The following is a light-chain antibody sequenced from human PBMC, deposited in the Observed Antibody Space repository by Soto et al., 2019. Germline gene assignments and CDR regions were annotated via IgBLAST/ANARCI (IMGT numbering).Light chain of an antibody. CDR2: DAS. J-gene: IGKJ1*01. CDR1: QSVAKTY. Sequence: EIVLTQSPGTLSLSPGERATLSCRASQSVAKTYLAWYQQEPGQAPRLLIYDASTRATGIPDRFSGSGSGTDFTLTISRLDPEDFAVYYCHEYASFPQTFGQGTKVEI. V-gene: IGKV3-20*01. CDR3: HEYASFPQT.